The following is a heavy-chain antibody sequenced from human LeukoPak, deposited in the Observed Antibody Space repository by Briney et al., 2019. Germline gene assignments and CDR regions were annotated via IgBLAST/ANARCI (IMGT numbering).Heavy chain of an antibody. D-gene: IGHD3-10*01. CDR3: ARDYGATSDFDY. J-gene: IGHJ4*02. V-gene: IGHV3-53*01. CDR2: IYSGGNT. CDR1: GFTVITNY. Sequence: PGGSLRLSCAASGFTVITNYMSWVRQAPGKGLECVSLIYSGGNTYYADSVKGRFTISRDNSKNTLYLQMNSLRAEDTAVYYCARDYGATSDFDYWGQGTLVTVSS.